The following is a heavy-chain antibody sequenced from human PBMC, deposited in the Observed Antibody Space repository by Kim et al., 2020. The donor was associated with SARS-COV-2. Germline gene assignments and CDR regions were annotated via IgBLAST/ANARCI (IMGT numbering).Heavy chain of an antibody. D-gene: IGHD3-3*01. CDR3: ARSLIFGVVIIFDY. Sequence: ASVKVSCKASGYTFTSYAMHWVRQAPGQRLEWMGWINAGNGNTKYSQKFQGRVTITRDTSASTAYMELSSLRSEDTAVYYCARSLIFGVVIIFDYWGQGTLVTVSS. J-gene: IGHJ4*02. CDR2: INAGNGNT. CDR1: GYTFTSYA. V-gene: IGHV1-3*01.